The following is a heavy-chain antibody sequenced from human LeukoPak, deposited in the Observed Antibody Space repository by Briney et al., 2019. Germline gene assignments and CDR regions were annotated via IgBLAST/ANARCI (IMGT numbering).Heavy chain of an antibody. V-gene: IGHV3-7*01. Sequence: PGGSLRLSCAASGFTFSSYWMSWDRQAPGTGLEWVANIKQDGSEKCYVDSVKGRFTISRDNAKNSLYLQMNSLRAEDTAVYYCARGPSPYCSSTSCYFDYWGQGTLVTVSS. J-gene: IGHJ4*02. CDR2: IKQDGSEK. CDR3: ARGPSPYCSSTSCYFDY. D-gene: IGHD2-2*01. CDR1: GFTFSSYW.